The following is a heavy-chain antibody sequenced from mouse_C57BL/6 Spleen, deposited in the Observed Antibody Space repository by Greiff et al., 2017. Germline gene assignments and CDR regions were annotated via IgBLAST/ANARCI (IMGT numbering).Heavy chain of an antibody. Sequence: QVQLQQSGAELARPGASVKLSCKASGYTFTSYGISWVKQRTGQGLEWIGEIYPRSGNTYYNEKFKGKATLTADKSSSTAYMELRSLTSEDSAVYFCARYGDSSGYMAWFAYWGQGTLVTVSA. CDR3: ARYGDSSGYMAWFAY. CDR2: IYPRSGNT. CDR1: GYTFTSYG. D-gene: IGHD3-2*02. V-gene: IGHV1-81*01. J-gene: IGHJ3*01.